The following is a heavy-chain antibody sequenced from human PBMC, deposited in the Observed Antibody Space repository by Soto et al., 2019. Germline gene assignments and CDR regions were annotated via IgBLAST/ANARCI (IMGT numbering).Heavy chain of an antibody. V-gene: IGHV4-39*01. D-gene: IGHD6-19*01. Sequence: SETLSLTCTVSGGSISSSSYYWGWIRQPPGKGLEWIGSIYYSGSTYYNPSLKSRVTISVDTSKNQFSLKLSSVTAADTAVYYCARRTVAGTYNWFDPWGQGTLVTVS. CDR1: GGSISSSSYY. J-gene: IGHJ5*02. CDR2: IYYSGST. CDR3: ARRTVAGTYNWFDP.